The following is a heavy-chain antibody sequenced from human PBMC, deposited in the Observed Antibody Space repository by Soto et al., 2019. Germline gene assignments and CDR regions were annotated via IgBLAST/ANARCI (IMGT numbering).Heavy chain of an antibody. V-gene: IGHV4-4*07. Sequence: QVQLQESGPGLVKPSETLSLTCNASGGSIRSYYWSWVRQPAGKALEWIGRIYTSGSTNYNPSLRSRVSISVDTSKNQFSLTVTSVTAADTAVYYCAREGASGFGMDVWGQGTTVTVSS. CDR3: AREGASGFGMDV. D-gene: IGHD1-26*01. J-gene: IGHJ6*02. CDR1: GGSIRSYY. CDR2: IYTSGST.